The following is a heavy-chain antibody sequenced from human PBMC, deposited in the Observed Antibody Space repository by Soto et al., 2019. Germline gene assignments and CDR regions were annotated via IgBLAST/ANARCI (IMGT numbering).Heavy chain of an antibody. CDR3: ARRNYYGSGSYYYYYYYGMDV. V-gene: IGHV1-8*01. Sequence: QVQLVQSGAEVKKPGASVKVSCKASGYTFTSYDINWVRQATGQGLEWMGWMNPNSGNTGYAQKFQGRVTKTRNTSISTAYMELSSLRSEDTAVYYCARRNYYGSGSYYYYYYYGMDVWGQGTTVTVSS. J-gene: IGHJ6*02. CDR1: GYTFTSYD. D-gene: IGHD3-10*01. CDR2: MNPNSGNT.